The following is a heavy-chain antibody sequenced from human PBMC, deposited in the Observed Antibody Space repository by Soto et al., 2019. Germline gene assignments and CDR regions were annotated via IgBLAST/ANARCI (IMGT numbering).Heavy chain of an antibody. CDR3: ARGKYYYDSSGYLWDY. J-gene: IGHJ4*02. CDR1: GGSISSGGYY. Sequence: SETLSLTCTVSGGSISSGGYYWSWIRQHPGKGLEWIGYIYYSGSTYYNPSLKSRVTISVDTSKNQFSLKLSSVTAADTAVYYCARGKYYYDSSGYLWDYWGQGTLVTVSS. V-gene: IGHV4-31*03. D-gene: IGHD3-22*01. CDR2: IYYSGST.